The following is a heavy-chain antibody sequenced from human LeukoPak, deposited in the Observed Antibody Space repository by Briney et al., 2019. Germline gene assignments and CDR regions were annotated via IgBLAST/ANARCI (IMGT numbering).Heavy chain of an antibody. Sequence: SVKVSCKASGGTFSSYAISWVRQAPGQGLEWMGGIIPIFGTANYAQKFQGRVTITTDESTSTAYMELSSLRSEDTAVYYCARGGGHDYGDYVGLAWGQGTLVTVSP. J-gene: IGHJ5*02. V-gene: IGHV1-69*05. CDR2: IIPIFGTA. D-gene: IGHD4-17*01. CDR3: ARGGGHDYGDYVGLA. CDR1: GGTFSSYA.